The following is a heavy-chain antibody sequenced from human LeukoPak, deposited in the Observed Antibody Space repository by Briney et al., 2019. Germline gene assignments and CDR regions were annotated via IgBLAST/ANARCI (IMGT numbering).Heavy chain of an antibody. CDR1: GFTFTSYG. V-gene: IGHV3-48*01. CDR3: ARRFGY. D-gene: IGHD3-10*01. CDR2: IGSSSSTI. Sequence: GGSLRLSCAASGFTFTSYGMNWVRQAPGKGLEWVSYIGSSSSTIYYADSVKGRFTISRDNAKNSLYLQMNSLRAEDTAVYYCARRFGYWGQGTLVTVSS. J-gene: IGHJ4*02.